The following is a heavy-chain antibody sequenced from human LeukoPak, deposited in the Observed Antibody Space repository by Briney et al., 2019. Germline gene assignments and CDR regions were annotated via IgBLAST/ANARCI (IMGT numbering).Heavy chain of an antibody. CDR2: ISSSGSTI. V-gene: IGHV3-11*01. CDR1: GFTFSDYY. J-gene: IGHJ4*02. CDR3: ARGSDTAMVPLSY. D-gene: IGHD5-18*01. Sequence: GGSLRLSCAASGFTFSDYYMSWIRQAPGKGLEWVSYISSSGSTIYYADSVKGRFTISRDNAKNSLYLQMNSLRAEDTAVYYYARGSDTAMVPLSYWGQGTLVTVSS.